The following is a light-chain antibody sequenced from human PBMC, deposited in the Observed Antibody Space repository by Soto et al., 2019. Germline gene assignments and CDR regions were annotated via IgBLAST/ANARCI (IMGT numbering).Light chain of an antibody. CDR2: DAS. Sequence: DIQMTQSPSTLSASVGDRVSITCRASQSISRWLAWYQQKPGKGPKVLIYDASTLQSGAPSRFSGSGSGTDFTLTISSLQPEDFATYYCQQSYSTPPGTFGQGTKVDIK. CDR3: QQSYSTPPGT. CDR1: QSISRW. V-gene: IGKV1-39*01. J-gene: IGKJ1*01.